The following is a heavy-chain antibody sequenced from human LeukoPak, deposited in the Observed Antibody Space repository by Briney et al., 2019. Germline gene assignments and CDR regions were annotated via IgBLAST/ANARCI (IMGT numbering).Heavy chain of an antibody. CDR2: VFHNGST. V-gene: IGHV4-38-2*01. D-gene: IGHD2-15*01. J-gene: IGHJ4*02. Sequence: PSETLSLTCAVSGYSISSGYYWGWIRPPPGKGLGWIGSVFHNGSTSSYPSLKSRVTISVDTSKNQFSLKLSSVTAADTAVYYCARGDGSYSDWGQGTLVTVSS. CDR3: ARGDGSYSD. CDR1: GYSISSGYY.